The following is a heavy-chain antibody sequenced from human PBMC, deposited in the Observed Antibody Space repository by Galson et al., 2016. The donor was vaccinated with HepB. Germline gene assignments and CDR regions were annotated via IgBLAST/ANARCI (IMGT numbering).Heavy chain of an antibody. CDR2: ILPMLRTP. D-gene: IGHD3-22*01. V-gene: IGHV1-69*13. CDR3: ARDRDYYDDSGYFPLDF. Sequence: SVKVSCKVSGGTFSSYAINWVRQAPGQGLEWLGGILPMLRTPKYAQKFQGRVTISPDESTSTAYMELSSLKSEDTAVYDCARDRDYYDDSGYFPLDFWGQGTLVTVSS. CDR1: GGTFSSYA. J-gene: IGHJ4*02.